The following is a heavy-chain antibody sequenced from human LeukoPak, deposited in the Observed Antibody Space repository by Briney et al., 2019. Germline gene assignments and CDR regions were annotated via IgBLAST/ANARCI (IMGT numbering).Heavy chain of an antibody. Sequence: GGSLRLSCKASGSRFSRGGMHWIRKAPGKGLEWVSGISGSTGSTYYADSVKGRFTVSRDNSKNTVYLQMNSLRAEDTAVYYCAKDSRAVARLNYFDYWGQGTLVTVSS. CDR1: GSRFSRGG. D-gene: IGHD6-19*01. J-gene: IGHJ4*02. CDR3: AKDSRAVARLNYFDY. CDR2: ISGSTGST. V-gene: IGHV3-23*01.